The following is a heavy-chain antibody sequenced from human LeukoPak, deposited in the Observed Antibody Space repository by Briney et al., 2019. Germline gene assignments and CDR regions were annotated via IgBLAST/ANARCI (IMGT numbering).Heavy chain of an antibody. J-gene: IGHJ4*02. D-gene: IGHD5-18*01. V-gene: IGHV5-10-1*01. CDR3: ARHGGYSYGNHDY. CDR1: GYSFTSYW. CDR2: IDPSDSYT. Sequence: GESLKISCKGSGYSFTSYWISWVRQMPGKGLEWMGRIDPSDSYTNYSPSFQGHVTISADKSISTAYLQWSSLKASDTAMYYFARHGGYSYGNHDYWGQGTLVTVSS.